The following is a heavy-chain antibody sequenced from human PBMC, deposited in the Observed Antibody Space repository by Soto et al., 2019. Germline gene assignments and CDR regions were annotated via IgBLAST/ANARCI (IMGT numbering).Heavy chain of an antibody. CDR1: GFTFSSYG. CDR3: ARDVGLYCSGGSCYVDYYYMDV. D-gene: IGHD2-15*01. V-gene: IGHV3-33*01. CDR2: IWYDGSNK. J-gene: IGHJ6*03. Sequence: GGSLRLSCAASGFTFSSYGMHWVRQAPGKGLEWVAVIWYDGSNKYYADSVKGRFTISRDNSKNTRYLQMNSLRAEDTAVYYCARDVGLYCSGGSCYVDYYYMDVWGKGTTVTVSS.